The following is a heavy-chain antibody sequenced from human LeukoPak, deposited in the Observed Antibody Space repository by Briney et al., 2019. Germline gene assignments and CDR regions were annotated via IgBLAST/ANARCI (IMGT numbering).Heavy chain of an antibody. D-gene: IGHD3-9*01. Sequence: QPGGSLRLSCGASGFTFSSSAMSWVRQAPGKGLEWVSAISGSGGSTYYADSVKGRFTISRDNSKNTLYLQMNSLRAEDTAVYYCAKGSYFDWLQSRWFDPWGQGTLVTVSS. CDR1: GFTFSSSA. CDR2: ISGSGGST. J-gene: IGHJ5*02. V-gene: IGHV3-23*01. CDR3: AKGSYFDWLQSRWFDP.